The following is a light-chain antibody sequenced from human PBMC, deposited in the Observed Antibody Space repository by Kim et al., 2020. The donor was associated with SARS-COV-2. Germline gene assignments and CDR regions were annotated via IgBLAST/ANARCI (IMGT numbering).Light chain of an antibody. Sequence: DIQMTQSPSSPSASVGDRVTITCRTSQNINSHLNWYHQKPGRAPKLLIYAASTLQGGVPSRFSGGGSETDFTLTISSLQPEDFATYVCQQTYISPFTFGPGTKVDIK. V-gene: IGKV1-39*01. CDR1: QNINSH. CDR2: AAS. J-gene: IGKJ3*01. CDR3: QQTYISPFT.